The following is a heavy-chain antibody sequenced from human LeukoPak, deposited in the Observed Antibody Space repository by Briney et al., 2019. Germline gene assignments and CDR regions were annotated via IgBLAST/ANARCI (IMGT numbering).Heavy chain of an antibody. CDR1: GGTFSSYA. D-gene: IGHD3-3*01. Sequence: GASVKVSCKDSGGTFSSYAISWVRQAPGQGLEWMGGIIPIFGTANYAQKFQGRVTITADESTSTAYMELSSLRSEDTAVYYCASAPSIFGVVITTHEYYFDYWGQGTLVTVSS. J-gene: IGHJ4*02. CDR2: IIPIFGTA. V-gene: IGHV1-69*13. CDR3: ASAPSIFGVVITTHEYYFDY.